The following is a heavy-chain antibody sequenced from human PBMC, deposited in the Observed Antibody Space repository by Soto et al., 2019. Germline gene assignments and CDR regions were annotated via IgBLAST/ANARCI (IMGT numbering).Heavy chain of an antibody. CDR2: IIPIFGTV. CDR1: GGTFSSYA. Sequence: SGKVSCKASGGTFSSYAISWVRQAPGQGLEWMGGIIPIFGTVNYAQKFQGRVTITADKSTSTAYMELSSLRSEDTAVYYCARESLAVITAGGLDYWGQGTLVPVSS. CDR3: ARESLAVITAGGLDY. D-gene: IGHD3-22*01. V-gene: IGHV1-69*06. J-gene: IGHJ4*02.